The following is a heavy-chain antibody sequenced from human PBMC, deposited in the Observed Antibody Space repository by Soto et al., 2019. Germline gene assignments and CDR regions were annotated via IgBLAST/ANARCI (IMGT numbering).Heavy chain of an antibody. CDR1: GFTLSSYG. Sequence: PGGSLRLSCAASGFTLSSYGMHWVRQAPGKGLEWVAVISYDGSNKYYADSVKGRFTISRDNSKNTLYLQMNSLRAEDTAVYYCAKDRGPRRGYSYGYYYYYGMDVWGQGTTVTVS. CDR2: ISYDGSNK. D-gene: IGHD5-18*01. CDR3: AKDRGPRRGYSYGYYYYYGMDV. J-gene: IGHJ6*02. V-gene: IGHV3-30*18.